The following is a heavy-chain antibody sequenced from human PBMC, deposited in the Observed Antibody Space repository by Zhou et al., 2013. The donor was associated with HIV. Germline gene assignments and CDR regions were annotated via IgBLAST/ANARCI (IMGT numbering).Heavy chain of an antibody. CDR1: GGTFSSYA. J-gene: IGHJ4*02. D-gene: IGHD6-13*01. V-gene: IGHV1-69*12. Sequence: QVQLVQSGAEVKKPGSSVKVSCKASGGTFSSYAISWVRQAPGQGLEWMGGIIPIFGTANYAQKFQGRVTITADESTSTAYMELSSLRSEDTAVYYCARDPAAAGGYYFDYWGQGTLVTVSS. CDR3: ARDPAAAGGYYFDY. CDR2: IIPIFGTA.